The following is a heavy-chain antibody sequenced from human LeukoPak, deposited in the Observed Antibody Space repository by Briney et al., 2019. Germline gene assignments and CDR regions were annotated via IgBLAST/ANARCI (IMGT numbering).Heavy chain of an antibody. CDR1: GFTFSSYD. CDR3: AKDPRAYGVVGPLDY. CDR2: ISYDGSNK. V-gene: IGHV3-30*18. D-gene: IGHD2-15*01. Sequence: GGSLRLSCAASGFTFSSYDMHWVRQAPGKGLEWVAVISYDGSNKYYADSVKGRFTISRDNSKNTLYLQMNSLRAEDTAVYYCAKDPRAYGVVGPLDYWGQGTLVTVSS. J-gene: IGHJ4*02.